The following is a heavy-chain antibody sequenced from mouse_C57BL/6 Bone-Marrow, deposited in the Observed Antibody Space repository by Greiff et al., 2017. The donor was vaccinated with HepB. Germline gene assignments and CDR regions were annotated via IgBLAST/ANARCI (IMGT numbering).Heavy chain of an antibody. CDR3: SYSNPFAY. CDR1: GYTFTSYG. Sequence: VQLQQSGAELARPGASVKLSCKASGYTFTSYGISWVKQRTGQGLEWIGEIYPRSGNTYYNEKFKGKATLTADKSSSTAYMELRSLTSEDSAVYFCSYSNPFAYWGQGTLVTVSA. CDR2: IYPRSGNT. D-gene: IGHD2-5*01. V-gene: IGHV1-81*01. J-gene: IGHJ3*01.